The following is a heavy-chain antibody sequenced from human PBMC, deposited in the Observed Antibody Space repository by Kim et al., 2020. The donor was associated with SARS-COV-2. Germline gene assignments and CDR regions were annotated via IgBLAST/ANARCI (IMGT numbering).Heavy chain of an antibody. CDR2: IGTAGET. J-gene: IGHJ6*02. V-gene: IGHV3-13*04. Sequence: PGGSLRLSCAASGFTFGGHDMHWVRQGSGKGLEWVSAIGTAGETFYSGSVKGRFIISRENGRNSLFLQMDSLKVGDTAVYYCARGIHQWLGVGVWGQGTTVTVSS. D-gene: IGHD5-18*01. CDR1: GFTFGGHD. CDR3: ARGIHQWLGVGV.